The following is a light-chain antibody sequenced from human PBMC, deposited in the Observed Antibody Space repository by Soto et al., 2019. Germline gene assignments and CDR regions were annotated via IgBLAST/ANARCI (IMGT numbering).Light chain of an antibody. V-gene: IGLV2-14*01. CDR3: SSYTSGSTYV. Sequence: ALTQPASVSGSPGQSITISCTGTSSDVGGYNYVSWYQQHPGKAPKLIIYEVSNRPSEISNRFSGSKSGNTASLTISGLQAEDEADYYCSSYTSGSTYVFGTGTKVTVL. CDR2: EVS. CDR1: SSDVGGYNY. J-gene: IGLJ1*01.